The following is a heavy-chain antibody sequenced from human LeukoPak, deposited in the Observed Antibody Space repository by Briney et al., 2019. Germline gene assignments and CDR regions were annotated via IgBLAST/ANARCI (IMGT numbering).Heavy chain of an antibody. D-gene: IGHD2-8*01. CDR2: IRSKAYGGTT. CDR1: GFTFGDYA. V-gene: IGHV3-49*03. J-gene: IGHJ4*02. CDR3: VKLGYCANGICYTIDF. Sequence: GGSLRLSCTASGFTFGDYAMSWFRQAPGKGLEWVGFIRSKAYGGTTEYAASVKGRFTISRDDSKSIAYLQMNSLKTEDTAVYYCVKLGYCANGICYTIDFWGQGTLVTVSS.